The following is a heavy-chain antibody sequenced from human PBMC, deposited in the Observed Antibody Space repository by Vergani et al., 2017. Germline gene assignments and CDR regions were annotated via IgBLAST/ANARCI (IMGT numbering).Heavy chain of an antibody. CDR2: ISSSSSYI. V-gene: IGHV3-21*01. Sequence: EVQLVESGGGLVKPGGSLRLSCAASGFTFSSYSMNWVRQAPGMGLEWVSSISSSSSYIYYADSVKGRFTISRDNAKNSLYLQMNSLRAEDTAVYYCARAVVVAASWYFDLWGRGTLVTVSS. CDR1: GFTFSSYS. CDR3: ARAVVVAASWYFDL. J-gene: IGHJ2*01. D-gene: IGHD2-15*01.